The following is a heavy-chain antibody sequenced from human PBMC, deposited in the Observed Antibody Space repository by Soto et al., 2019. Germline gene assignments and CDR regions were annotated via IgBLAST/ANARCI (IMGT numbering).Heavy chain of an antibody. CDR1: GFTVSSKY. J-gene: IGHJ4*02. V-gene: IGHV3-53*02. Sequence: EVQLVETGGGLIQPGGSLILSCAASGFTVSSKYMSWLRQAPGKGLEWVSIIYSAGNTYYADSVKGRFTICRNNSKNTLNLQMISLRAEDTAVYFCARGRGNCVVTTCYLPFDSWGQGTLVTVSS. D-gene: IGHD2-2*01. CDR3: ARGRGNCVVTTCYLPFDS. CDR2: IYSAGNT.